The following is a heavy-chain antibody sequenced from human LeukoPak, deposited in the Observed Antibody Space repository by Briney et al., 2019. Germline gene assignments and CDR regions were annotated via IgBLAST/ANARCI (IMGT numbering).Heavy chain of an antibody. CDR1: GFTFSSYW. Sequence: GGSLRLSCAASGFTFSSYWMSWVRQAPGKGLEWVANIKQDGSEKYYVDSVKGRFTISRDNAKNSLYLQMNSLRAEDTAVYYCAREKGTGYYIRAFDIWGQGTMVTVSS. D-gene: IGHD3/OR15-3a*01. CDR3: AREKGTGYYIRAFDI. V-gene: IGHV3-7*01. J-gene: IGHJ3*02. CDR2: IKQDGSEK.